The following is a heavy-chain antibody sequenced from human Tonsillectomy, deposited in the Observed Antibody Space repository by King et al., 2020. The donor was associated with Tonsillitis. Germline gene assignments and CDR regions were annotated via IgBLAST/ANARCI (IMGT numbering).Heavy chain of an antibody. CDR3: ARGGGTIFRGSVADSYYYYMDV. Sequence: VQLQQWGARLLKPSETLSLTCAVYGGSFSGYYWTWIRQPPGKGLEWIGEINHSGSTNYNPSLKGRVTMSVHTSTNQFSLTLSSVTAADTAVYYCARGGGTIFRGSVADSYYYYMDVWGKGPPVTVSS. CDR2: INHSGST. J-gene: IGHJ6*03. D-gene: IGHD3-3*01. V-gene: IGHV4-34*01. CDR1: GGSFSGYY.